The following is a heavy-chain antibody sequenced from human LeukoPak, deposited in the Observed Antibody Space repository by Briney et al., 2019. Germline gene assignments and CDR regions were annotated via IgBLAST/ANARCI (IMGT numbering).Heavy chain of an antibody. V-gene: IGHV1-2*02. J-gene: IGHJ1*01. D-gene: IGHD6-13*01. CDR2: INPNSGGT. CDR3: ARALAAAGSLAGYFQH. Sequence: ASVKVSCKASGYTFTGYYMHWVRQAPGQGLEWMGWINPNSGGTNYAQKFQGRVTMTRDTSISTAYMELSRLRSDDTAVYYCARALAAAGSLAGYFQHWGQGTLVTVSS. CDR1: GYTFTGYY.